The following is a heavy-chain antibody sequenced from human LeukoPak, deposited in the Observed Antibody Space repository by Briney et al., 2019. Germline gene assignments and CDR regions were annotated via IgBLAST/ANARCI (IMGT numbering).Heavy chain of an antibody. D-gene: IGHD3-3*01. CDR1: GYTFTSYG. CDR2: ISAYNGNT. J-gene: IGHJ5*02. V-gene: IGHV1-18*01. Sequence: ASVKVSCKASGYTFTSYGISWVRQAPGQGLEWMGWISAYNGNTNYAQKLQGRTTMTTEPSPNPAVIEMKSPRSEEPAVYFSSRDRKIFGVVIINNWFDPWGQGTLVTVSS. CDR3: SRDRKIFGVVIINNWFDP.